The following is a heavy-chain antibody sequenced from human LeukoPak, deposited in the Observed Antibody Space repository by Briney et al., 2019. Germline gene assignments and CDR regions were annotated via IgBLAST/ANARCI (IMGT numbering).Heavy chain of an antibody. V-gene: IGHV4-34*01. Sequence: PSETLSLTCAVYGGSFRGYYWSWIRQPPGKGLEWIGEINHSGSTNYNPSPKSRVTISVDTSKNQFSLKLSSVTAADTAVYYCARYPLDYDFWSGYLSGYMDVWGKGTTVTVSS. CDR2: INHSGST. CDR1: GGSFRGYY. J-gene: IGHJ6*03. D-gene: IGHD3-3*01. CDR3: ARYPLDYDFWSGYLSGYMDV.